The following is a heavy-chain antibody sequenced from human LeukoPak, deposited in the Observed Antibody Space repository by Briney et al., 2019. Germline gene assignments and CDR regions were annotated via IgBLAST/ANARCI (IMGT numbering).Heavy chain of an antibody. CDR1: GGSFSGYY. J-gene: IGHJ4*02. CDR3: ARHRGSGLYENFDY. D-gene: IGHD6-19*01. CDR2: INHSGST. V-gene: IGHV4-34*01. Sequence: PSETLSLTCAVYGGSFSGYYWSWIRQPPGKGLEWIGEINHSGSTNYNPSLKSRVTISVDTSKNQFSLKLSSVTAADTAVYYCARHRGSGLYENFDYWGQGTLVTVSS.